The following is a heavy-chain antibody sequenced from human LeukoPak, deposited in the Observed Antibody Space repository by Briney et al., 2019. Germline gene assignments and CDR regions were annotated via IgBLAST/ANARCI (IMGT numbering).Heavy chain of an antibody. CDR1: GFTFSSYS. J-gene: IGHJ6*03. CDR2: ISSSSSYI. V-gene: IGHV3-21*01. D-gene: IGHD3-10*01. Sequence: GGSLRLSCAASGFTFSSYSMNWVRQAPGKGLEWVPSISSSSSYIYYADSVKGRFTISRDNAKNSLYLQMNSLRAEDTAVYYCARDRSTMVRGVISYYYYYMDVWGKGTTVTISS. CDR3: ARDRSTMVRGVISYYYYYMDV.